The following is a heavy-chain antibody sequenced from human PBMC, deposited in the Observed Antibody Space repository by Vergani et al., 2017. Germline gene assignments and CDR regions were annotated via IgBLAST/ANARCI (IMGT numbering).Heavy chain of an antibody. CDR3: ARASGSYSKNAFDI. V-gene: IGHV1-69*02. CDR2: IIPILGIA. CDR1: VGTFSSYT. Sequence: QVQLVQSGAEVKKPGSSVKVSCKASVGTFSSYTISWVRQAPGQGLEWMGRIIPILGIANYAQKFQGRVTITADKSTSTAYMELSSLRSEDTAVYYCARASGSYSKNAFDIWGQGTMVTVSS. D-gene: IGHD1-26*01. J-gene: IGHJ3*02.